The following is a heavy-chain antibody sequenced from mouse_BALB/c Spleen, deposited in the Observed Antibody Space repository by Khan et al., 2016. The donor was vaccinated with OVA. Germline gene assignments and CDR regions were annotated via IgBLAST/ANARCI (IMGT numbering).Heavy chain of an antibody. J-gene: IGHJ3*01. Sequence: QVQLQQSGAELARPGASVKMSCKTSGYTFTNYMMHWVKQRPGQGLEWIGYINPSTDYANYNQKFKDKATLTADKSSSTAYMQLSSLTSEDSAVYYCASYYRYPAWFAYWGQGTLVTVSA. V-gene: IGHV1-4*01. D-gene: IGHD2-14*01. CDR2: INPSTDYA. CDR3: ASYYRYPAWFAY. CDR1: GYTFTNYM.